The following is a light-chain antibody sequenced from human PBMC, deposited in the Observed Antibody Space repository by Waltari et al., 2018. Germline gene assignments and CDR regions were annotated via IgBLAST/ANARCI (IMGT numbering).Light chain of an antibody. J-gene: IGLJ3*02. CDR1: SSNIEDNY. V-gene: IGLV1-51*01. Sequence: QSPLTQPPSVSAAPGQRVTITCSGTSSNIEDNYVSGYQHLPLTAPKLLLYDKHKRPSGIPDRCSGSKSGTSATLGITGLQTGDEAEYYCGAWDSSLSVYMFGGGTKVTVL. CDR2: DKH. CDR3: GAWDSSLSVYM.